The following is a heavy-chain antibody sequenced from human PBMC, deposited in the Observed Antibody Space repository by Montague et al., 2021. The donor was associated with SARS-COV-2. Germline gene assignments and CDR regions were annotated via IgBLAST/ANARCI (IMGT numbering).Heavy chain of an antibody. CDR1: SGSFSDYY. D-gene: IGHD3-3*01. CDR2: INHTGSA. V-gene: IGHV4-34*01. J-gene: IGHJ3*01. CDR3: ARGQVTISGVLIFIPAAGHLDV. Sequence: SETLSLTCAVYSGSFSDYYWTWIRQSPGKGLEWIGEINHTGSATYNPSLKGRATLSRDTSKNQFSLKLQFVTPADTAVYYCARGQVTISGVLIFIPAAGHLDVWGQGTSVTVSS.